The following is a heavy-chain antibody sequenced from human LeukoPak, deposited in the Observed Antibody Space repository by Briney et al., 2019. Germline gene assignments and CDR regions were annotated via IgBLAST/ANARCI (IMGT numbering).Heavy chain of an antibody. CDR2: ISGSSKEI. D-gene: IGHD3-22*01. Sequence: GGSLRLSCAASGFTFSVYNMHWVRKAPGKGLEWVSFISGSSKEIYYADSVKGRFTVSRDNAKNSLYLQMKSMRAEDTATYYCTRDQYYSDNSGYPSDVWGQGTVVTVSS. CDR3: TRDQYYSDNSGYPSDV. CDR1: GFTFSVYN. J-gene: IGHJ3*01. V-gene: IGHV3-21*06.